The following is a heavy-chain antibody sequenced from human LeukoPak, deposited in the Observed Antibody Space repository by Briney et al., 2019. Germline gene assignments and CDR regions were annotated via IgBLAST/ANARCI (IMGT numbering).Heavy chain of an antibody. D-gene: IGHD4-17*01. CDR3: ARGYYGDYSYYFDY. Sequence: ASVKVSCKASGYTFTDCAMHWVRQAPGERLEWMGWINTGKGNTKYSQKLQGRVTMTTDTSTSTAYMELRSLRSDDTAVYYCARGYYGDYSYYFDYWGQGTLVTVSS. CDR1: GYTFTDCA. V-gene: IGHV1-3*04. J-gene: IGHJ4*02. CDR2: INTGKGNT.